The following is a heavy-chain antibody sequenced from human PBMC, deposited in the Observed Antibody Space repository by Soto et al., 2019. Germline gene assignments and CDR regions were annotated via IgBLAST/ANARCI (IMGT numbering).Heavy chain of an antibody. J-gene: IGHJ6*02. CDR2: ISYDGSNK. CDR1: GFTFSSYA. D-gene: IGHD3-10*01. CDR3: AREGKRRVRGVIWAKNYYYYGMDV. V-gene: IGHV3-30-3*01. Sequence: QVQLVESGGGVVQPGRSLRLSCAASGFTFSSYAMHWVRQAPGKGLEWVAVISYDGSNKYYADSVKGRFTISRDNSKNTLYLQMNSLRAEDTAVYYCAREGKRRVRGVIWAKNYYYYGMDVWGQGTTVTVSS.